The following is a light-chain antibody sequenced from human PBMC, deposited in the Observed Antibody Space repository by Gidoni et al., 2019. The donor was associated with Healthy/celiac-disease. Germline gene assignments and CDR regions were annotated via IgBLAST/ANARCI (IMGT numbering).Light chain of an antibody. CDR3: MQALQTPPYN. Sequence: DIVMTQSPLSLPVTPGEPASISCRSSQSLLHSNGYNYLDWYLQKPGQSPQLLIYLGSNRASGVPDRFSGSGSGTDFTLKISRVEAEDVGVYYCMQALQTPPYNVXQGTKLEIK. J-gene: IGKJ2*01. V-gene: IGKV2-28*01. CDR1: QSLLHSNGYNY. CDR2: LGS.